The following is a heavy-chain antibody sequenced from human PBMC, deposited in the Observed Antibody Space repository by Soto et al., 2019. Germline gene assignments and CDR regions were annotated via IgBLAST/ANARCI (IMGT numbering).Heavy chain of an antibody. CDR2: IKQDGSEK. V-gene: IGHV3-7*05. J-gene: IGHJ3*02. Sequence: EVQLVESGGGLVQPGGSLRLSCAASGFTFSSYWMSWVRQAPGKGLEWVANIKQDGSEKYYVDSVKGRFTISRDNAKNSLDLQMNSLRAEDTAVYYCARDCSGGSCYSDDAFDIWGQGTMVTVSS. CDR3: ARDCSGGSCYSDDAFDI. CDR1: GFTFSSYW. D-gene: IGHD2-15*01.